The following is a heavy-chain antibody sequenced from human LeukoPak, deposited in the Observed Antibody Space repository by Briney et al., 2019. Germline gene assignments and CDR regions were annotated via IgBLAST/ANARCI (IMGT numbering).Heavy chain of an antibody. Sequence: PSETLSLTCTVSGDSISSGDYYWSWIRQPAGKGLEWIGRISSSGSTNYNPSLKSRVTISVDTSKNQFSLKLSSVTAADTAVYYCARGDYSSSARFDYWGQGTLVTVSS. CDR1: GDSISSGDYY. CDR2: ISSSGST. CDR3: ARGDYSSSARFDY. V-gene: IGHV4-61*02. D-gene: IGHD6-6*01. J-gene: IGHJ4*02.